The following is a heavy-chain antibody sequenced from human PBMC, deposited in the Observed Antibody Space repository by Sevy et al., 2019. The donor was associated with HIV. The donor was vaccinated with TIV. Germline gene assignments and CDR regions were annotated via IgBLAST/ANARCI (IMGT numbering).Heavy chain of an antibody. CDR1: GFTVNSNY. V-gene: IGHV3-66*01. D-gene: IGHD5-18*01. CDR3: ARGKSGYGYSLNY. J-gene: IGHJ4*02. CDR2: IHSDDTT. Sequence: GGSLRLSCAASGFTVNSNYMTWVRQAPGKGLEGVSVIHSDDTTYHADSVKDRFTISRDNFKNTLYLHMSSLRAENTSVYYCARGKSGYGYSLNYWGQGTLVTVSS.